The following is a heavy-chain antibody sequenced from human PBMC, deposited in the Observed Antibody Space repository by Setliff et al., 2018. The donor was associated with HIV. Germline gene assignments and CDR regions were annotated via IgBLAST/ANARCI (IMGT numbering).Heavy chain of an antibody. CDR2: MNPNSGNT. D-gene: IGHD2-8*01. CDR1: GYTFTSND. J-gene: IGHJ4*02. V-gene: IGHV1-8*02. Sequence: EASVKVSCKASGYTFTSNDINWVRQATGQGLEWMGWMNPNSGNTGYAQKFQGRVTMTRNTSISTVYMELNSLRSEDAAVYYCARGRYCTTLSCPYYFDYWGQGTLVTVSS. CDR3: ARGRYCTTLSCPYYFDY.